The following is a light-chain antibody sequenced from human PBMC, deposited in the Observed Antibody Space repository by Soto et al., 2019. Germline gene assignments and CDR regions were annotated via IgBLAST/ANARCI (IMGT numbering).Light chain of an antibody. CDR1: SSDVGTYNY. CDR2: EVS. J-gene: IGLJ1*01. V-gene: IGLV2-14*01. CDR3: NSNTLTSTV. Sequence: QSALTQPASVSGSPGQSITISCTGTSSDVGTYNYVSWYQQHPGKAPKLMIYEVSNRPSGVSNRFSGSKSANTASLTISGLQDEDESDYYGNSNTLTSTVFGTGTKLTVL.